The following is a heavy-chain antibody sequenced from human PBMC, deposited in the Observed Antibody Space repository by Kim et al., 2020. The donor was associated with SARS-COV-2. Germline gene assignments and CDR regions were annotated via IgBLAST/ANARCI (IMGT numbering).Heavy chain of an antibody. Sequence: SETLSLTCTVSGGSISSYYWSWIRQPPGKGLEWIGYIYYSGSTNYNPSLKSRVTISVDTSKNQFSLKLSSVTAADTAVYYCARTYYDFWSGSGRYHYYYYMDVWGKGTTVTVSS. CDR1: GGSISSYY. V-gene: IGHV4-59*01. CDR2: IYYSGST. J-gene: IGHJ6*03. CDR3: ARTYYDFWSGSGRYHYYYYMDV. D-gene: IGHD3-3*01.